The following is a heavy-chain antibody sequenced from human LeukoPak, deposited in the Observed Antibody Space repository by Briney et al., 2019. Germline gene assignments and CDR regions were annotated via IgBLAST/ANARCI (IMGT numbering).Heavy chain of an antibody. CDR2: ISYDRSNQ. CDR1: GFTFSSYA. J-gene: IGHJ3*02. CDR3: ARSYRRGAITMLRGVANRGAFDI. D-gene: IGHD3-10*01. Sequence: HPGGSLRLSCAASGFTFSSYAMHWVRQAPGKGLEWVALISYDRSNQYYADSVKGRFTISRDNSKNTLYLQMSSLRAEDTAVYYCARSYRRGAITMLRGVANRGAFDIWGQGTMVTVSS. V-gene: IGHV3-30*04.